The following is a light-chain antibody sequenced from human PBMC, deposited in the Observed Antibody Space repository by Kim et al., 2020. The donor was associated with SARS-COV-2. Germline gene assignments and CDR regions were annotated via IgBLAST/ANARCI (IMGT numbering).Light chain of an antibody. Sequence: EIVLTQSPATLSLSPGERATLSCRASQSVSSYLAWYQQKPGQAPRLLIYDASNRATGIPARFSGRGSGTDFTLTSSSLEPEDFAVYYCQQRSNWPLTFGGGTKVDIK. V-gene: IGKV3-11*01. CDR1: QSVSSY. CDR2: DAS. CDR3: QQRSNWPLT. J-gene: IGKJ4*01.